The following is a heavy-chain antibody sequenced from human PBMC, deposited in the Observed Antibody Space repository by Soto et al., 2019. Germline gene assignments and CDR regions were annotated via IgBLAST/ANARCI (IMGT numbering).Heavy chain of an antibody. D-gene: IGHD3-10*01. Sequence: GVSLRLSCAASGFTFSNAWMSWVRQAPGKGLEWVGRIKSKTDGGTTDYAAPVKGRFTISRDDSQNTLYLQMNSLKTEDTAVYYCTTSRGYYYYGMDVWGQGTTVTVSS. CDR1: GFTFSNAW. CDR2: IKSKTDGGTT. V-gene: IGHV3-15*01. J-gene: IGHJ6*02. CDR3: TTSRGYYYYGMDV.